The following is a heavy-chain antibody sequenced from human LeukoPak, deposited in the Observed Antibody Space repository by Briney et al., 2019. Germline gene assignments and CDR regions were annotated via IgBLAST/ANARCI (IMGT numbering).Heavy chain of an antibody. CDR1: GGFNTHYY. V-gene: IGHV4-59*01. CDR2: IYYSGST. D-gene: IGHD5-18*01. Sequence: KASETLSLTCSVSGGFNTHYYWTWIRQPPGKGLEWIGYIYYSGSTNYNPSLKSRVTISVDTSKNQFSLKLSSVTAADTAVYYCARDPGYSYGLNWFDPWGQGTLVTVSS. J-gene: IGHJ5*02. CDR3: ARDPGYSYGLNWFDP.